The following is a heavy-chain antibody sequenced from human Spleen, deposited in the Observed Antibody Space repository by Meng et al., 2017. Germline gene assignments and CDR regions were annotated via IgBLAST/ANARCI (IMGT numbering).Heavy chain of an antibody. D-gene: IGHD4-11*01. CDR1: SGSFSGYY. CDR3: ARGPTTMAHDFDY. J-gene: IGHJ4*02. CDR2: INHSGST. Sequence: QVQLQQWGAGLLKPSETLSLTCAVYSGSFSGYYWSWIRQPPGKGLEWIGEINHSGSTNYNPSLESRATISVDTSQNNLSLKLSSVTAADSAVYYCARGPTTMAHDFDYWGQGTLVTVSS. V-gene: IGHV4-34*01.